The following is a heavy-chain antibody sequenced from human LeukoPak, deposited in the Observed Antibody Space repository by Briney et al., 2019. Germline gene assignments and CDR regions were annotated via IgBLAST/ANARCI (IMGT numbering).Heavy chain of an antibody. CDR2: ISGSGGST. CDR1: GFTFSGYA. Sequence: GGSLRLSCAASGFTFSGYAMSWVRQAPGKGLEWVSAISGSGGSTYYADSVKGRFTISRDNSKNTLYLQMNSLRAEDTAVYYCAKVVASGYCSGGSCYSSLDYWGQGTLVTVSS. J-gene: IGHJ4*02. CDR3: AKVVASGYCSGGSCYSSLDY. V-gene: IGHV3-23*01. D-gene: IGHD2-15*01.